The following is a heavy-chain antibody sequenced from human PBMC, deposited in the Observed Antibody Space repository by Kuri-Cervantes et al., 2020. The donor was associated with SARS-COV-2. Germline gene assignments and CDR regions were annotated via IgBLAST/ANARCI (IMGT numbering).Heavy chain of an antibody. D-gene: IGHD4-17*01. CDR1: GFTFTSYA. J-gene: IGHJ4*02. V-gene: IGHV3-30-3*01. CDR2: ISDDGSNK. Sequence: GGSLRLSCAASGFTFTSYAIHWVRQAPGKGLEWVAVISDDGSNKYYADSVKGRFTISRDNSKNRLYLQMTSLRTEDTAVYYCARAPTVTLDYWGQGTLVTVSS. CDR3: ARAPTVTLDY.